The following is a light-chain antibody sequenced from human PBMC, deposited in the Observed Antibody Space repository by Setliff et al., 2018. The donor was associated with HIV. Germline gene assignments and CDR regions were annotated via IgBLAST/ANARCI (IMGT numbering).Light chain of an antibody. CDR1: NVGSYN. J-gene: IGLJ1*01. CDR2: YGR. CDR3: QVWNTDSHHPV. V-gene: IGLV3-21*04. Sequence: SYELPQAPSVSVAPGETASISCGGSNVGSYNVHWYQQKPGQAPVLVIYYGRDRPSGVPDRFSASTSGNTATLTISGAEAGDEADYYCQVWNTDSHHPVFGTGTKVTVL.